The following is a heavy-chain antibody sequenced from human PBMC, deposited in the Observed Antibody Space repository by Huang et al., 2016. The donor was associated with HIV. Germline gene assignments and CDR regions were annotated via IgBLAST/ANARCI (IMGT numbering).Heavy chain of an antibody. CDR3: VRDPRIQSWLNYFDY. Sequence: EVQLVESGGGLVQPGGSLRLSCAASGFTFSSYWMHWVRQAPGKGRVWVSRIKSDGSSSGDADSVKGRFTISRDNAKNTLYLQMNSLRAEDTAVYYCVRDPRIQSWLNYFDYWGQGTLVSVSS. J-gene: IGHJ4*02. CDR2: IKSDGSSS. V-gene: IGHV3-74*01. CDR1: GFTFSSYW. D-gene: IGHD3-22*01.